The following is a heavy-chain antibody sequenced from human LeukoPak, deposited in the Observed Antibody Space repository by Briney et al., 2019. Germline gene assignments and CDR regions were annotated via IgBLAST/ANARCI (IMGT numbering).Heavy chain of an antibody. Sequence: GRSLRLSCAASGFTFSSYGMHWVRQAPGKGLEWVAVISYDGSNKYYADSVKGRFTISRDNSKNTLYLQMNSLRAEDTAVYYCAKDSVRYNWNYGGNAFDIWDQGTIVTVSS. CDR2: ISYDGSNK. V-gene: IGHV3-30*18. J-gene: IGHJ3*02. CDR3: AKDSVRYNWNYGGNAFDI. CDR1: GFTFSSYG. D-gene: IGHD1-7*01.